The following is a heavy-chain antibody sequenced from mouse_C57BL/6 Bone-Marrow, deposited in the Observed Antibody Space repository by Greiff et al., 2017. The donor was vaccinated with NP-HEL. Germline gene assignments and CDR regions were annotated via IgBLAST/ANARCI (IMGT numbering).Heavy chain of an antibody. J-gene: IGHJ4*01. D-gene: IGHD1-1*01. CDR1: GYSITSGYY. CDR2: ISYDGSN. Sequence: ESGPGLVKPSQSLSLTCSVTGYSITSGYYWNWIRQFPGNKLEWMGYISYDGSNNYNPSLKNRISITRDTSKNQFFLKLNSVTTEDTATYYCARGITTVVAHYAMDYWGQGTSVTVSS. CDR3: ARGITTVVAHYAMDY. V-gene: IGHV3-6*01.